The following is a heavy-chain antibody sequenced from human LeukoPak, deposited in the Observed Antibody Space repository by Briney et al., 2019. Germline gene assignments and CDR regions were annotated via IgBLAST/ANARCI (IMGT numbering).Heavy chain of an antibody. CDR3: ARGVGYCSGGSCYSPYFDY. CDR2: INHSGST. D-gene: IGHD2-15*01. Sequence: SETLSLTCAVYGGSFSGYYWSWIRHPPGKGLEWIGEINHSGSTNYNPSLKSRVTISVDTSKNQFSLKLSSVTAADTAVYYCARGVGYCSGGSCYSPYFDYWGQGTLVTVSS. CDR1: GGSFSGYY. V-gene: IGHV4-34*01. J-gene: IGHJ4*02.